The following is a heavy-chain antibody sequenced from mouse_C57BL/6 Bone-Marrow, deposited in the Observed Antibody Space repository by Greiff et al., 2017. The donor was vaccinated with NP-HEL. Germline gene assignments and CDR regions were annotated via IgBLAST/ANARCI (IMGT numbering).Heavy chain of an antibody. D-gene: IGHD1-1*01. CDR3: VRHYYGSIDAMDY. CDR1: GFSFNTYA. J-gene: IGHJ4*01. V-gene: IGHV10-1*01. Sequence: GGGLVQPKGSLKLSCAASGFSFNTYAMNWVRQAPGKGLEWVARIRSKSNNYATYYADSVKDRFTISRDDSESMLYLQMNNLKTEDTAMYYCVRHYYGSIDAMDYWGQGTSVTVSS. CDR2: IRSKSNNYAT.